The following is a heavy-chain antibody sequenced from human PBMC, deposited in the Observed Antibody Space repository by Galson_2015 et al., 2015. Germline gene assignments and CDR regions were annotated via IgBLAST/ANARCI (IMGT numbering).Heavy chain of an antibody. CDR1: GFTFSSYA. V-gene: IGHV3-30-3*01. D-gene: IGHD5-18*01. CDR2: ISYDGSNK. Sequence: SLRLSCAASGFTFSSYAMHWVRQAPGKGLEWEAVISYDGSNKYYADSVKGRFTISRDNSKNTLYLQMNSLRAEDTAVYYCARVNTAMFYNDAFDIWGQGTMVTVSS. CDR3: ARVNTAMFYNDAFDI. J-gene: IGHJ3*02.